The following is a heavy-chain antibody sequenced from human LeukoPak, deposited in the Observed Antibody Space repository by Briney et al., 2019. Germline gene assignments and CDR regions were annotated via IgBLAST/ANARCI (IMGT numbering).Heavy chain of an antibody. CDR1: GFAFSSNW. D-gene: IGHD2-15*01. J-gene: IGHJ5*02. Sequence: PGGSLRLSCAASGFAFSSNWMSWFRQAPGKGLEWVTNIKEDGSEKYYVDSVKGRFTMSRDNAKNSLYLQMNNLRAEDTAVYYCASYRIGYCSGDTCYADWFDPWGQGTLVTVSS. CDR2: IKEDGSEK. V-gene: IGHV3-7*01. CDR3: ASYRIGYCSGDTCYADWFDP.